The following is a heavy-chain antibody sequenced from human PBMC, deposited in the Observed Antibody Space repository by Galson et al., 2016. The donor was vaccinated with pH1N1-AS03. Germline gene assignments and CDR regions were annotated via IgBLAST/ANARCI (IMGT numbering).Heavy chain of an antibody. CDR3: ARLYGKGGRIDF. D-gene: IGHD1-14*01. J-gene: IGHJ4*02. V-gene: IGHV3-30*04. Sequence: SLRLSCAASGFIFSSHAMHWVRQAPGEGLEWVAVISYDGVNTDYADSVKGRFTISRDNSMNTLYLEMKSLRSEDTAMYYCARLYGKGGRIDFWGQGTLVTVSS. CDR2: ISYDGVNT. CDR1: GFIFSSHA.